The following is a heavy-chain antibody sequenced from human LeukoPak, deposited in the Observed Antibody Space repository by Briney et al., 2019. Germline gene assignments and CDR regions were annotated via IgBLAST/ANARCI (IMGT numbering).Heavy chain of an antibody. D-gene: IGHD6-19*01. CDR1: GFTFSDYA. J-gene: IGHJ4*02. CDR3: ARDRGYSSFDY. V-gene: IGHV3-7*01. CDR2: INPDGSEK. Sequence: GGSLRLSCVVSGFTFSDYAMSWVRQAPGKGLEWVASINPDGSEKYSVDSVEGRFTISRDNAKNSLYLQMNSLRAEDTAVYYCARDRGYSSFDYWGQGTLVTVSS.